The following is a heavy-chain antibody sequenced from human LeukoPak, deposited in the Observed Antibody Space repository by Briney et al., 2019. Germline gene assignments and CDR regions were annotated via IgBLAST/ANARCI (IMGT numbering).Heavy chain of an antibody. CDR1: GFTFSNAW. J-gene: IGHJ3*02. V-gene: IGHV3-15*01. CDR3: TTDLRKLERLGTDAFDI. CDR2: IKRKTDGGTT. D-gene: IGHD1-1*01. Sequence: PGGSLRLSCAASGFTFSNAWMSWVRQAPGKGLEWVGRIKRKTDGGTTDYAAPVKGRFTISRDESENTLYLQMNSLKTEDTAIYYCTTDLRKLERLGTDAFDIWGQGTMVTVSS.